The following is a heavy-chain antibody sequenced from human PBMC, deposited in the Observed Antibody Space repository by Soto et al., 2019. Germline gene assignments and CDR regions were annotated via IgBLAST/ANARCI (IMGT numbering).Heavy chain of an antibody. D-gene: IGHD6-19*01. J-gene: IGHJ4*02. CDR2: IIPIFGTA. CDR3: ARDLRGSSGHII. Sequence: ASVKVSCKAAGGTFSSYAISWVRQAPGQGLEWMGGIIPIFGTANYAQKFQGRVTITADESTSTAYMELSSLRSEDTAVYYCARDLRGSSGHIIWGQGTLVTVSS. V-gene: IGHV1-69*13. CDR1: GGTFSSYA.